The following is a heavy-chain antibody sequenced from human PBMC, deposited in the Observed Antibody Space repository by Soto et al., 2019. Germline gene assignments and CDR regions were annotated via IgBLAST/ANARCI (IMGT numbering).Heavy chain of an antibody. Sequence: QVQLVQSGAEVKKPGSSVKVSCKVSGGTFSTYIISRVRQAPGHGLEWMGGIIPLFGAANYAQKFQGRVTITADKSTSTAYMELSSLRSEDTAIYYCAREDSSGYRFDYWGQGTLVTVST. J-gene: IGHJ4*02. CDR3: AREDSSGYRFDY. CDR1: GGTFSTYI. D-gene: IGHD3-22*01. V-gene: IGHV1-69*06. CDR2: IIPLFGAA.